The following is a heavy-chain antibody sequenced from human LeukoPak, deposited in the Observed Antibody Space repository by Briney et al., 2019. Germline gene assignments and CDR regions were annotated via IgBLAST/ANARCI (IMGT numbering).Heavy chain of an antibody. Sequence: PSETLSLTCTVSGGSISSSSYYWGWIRQPPGKGLGWIGSMHYSGITYYNPSLKSRVTISVNTSKNQFSLKLTSVSAADSAVYSCARAYSSSRRYENDCWGQGTLVTVPS. J-gene: IGHJ4*02. V-gene: IGHV4-39*01. CDR3: ARAYSSSRRYENDC. CDR1: GGSISSSSYY. CDR2: MHYSGIT. D-gene: IGHD3-22*01.